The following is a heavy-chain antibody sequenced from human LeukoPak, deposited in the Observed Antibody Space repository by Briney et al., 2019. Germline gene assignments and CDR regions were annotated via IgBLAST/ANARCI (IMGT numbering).Heavy chain of an antibody. D-gene: IGHD4-17*01. CDR2: ISSSSTTK. J-gene: IGHJ4*02. CDR3: TRDRPGDDGYDY. V-gene: IGHV3-48*03. Sequence: GGSLRLSCAASGFTFSSCEMNWVRQAPGKGLEWVSYISSSSTTKLYADSVKGRFTISRDNAKNTLYLQMNSLRAEDTAVYYCTRDRPGDDGYDYWGQGTLVTVSS. CDR1: GFTFSSCE.